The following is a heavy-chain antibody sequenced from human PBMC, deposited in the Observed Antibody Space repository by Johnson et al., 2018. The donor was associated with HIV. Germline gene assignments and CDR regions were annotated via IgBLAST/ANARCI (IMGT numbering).Heavy chain of an antibody. J-gene: IGHJ3*02. Sequence: GLEWVSAISGSGGSTYYADSVKGRFTISRDNSKNTLYLQMNSLRAEDTAVYYCAKVRRGSSWYIAFDIWGQGTMVTVSS. CDR3: AKVRRGSSWYIAFDI. D-gene: IGHD6-13*01. V-gene: IGHV3-23*01. CDR2: ISGSGGST.